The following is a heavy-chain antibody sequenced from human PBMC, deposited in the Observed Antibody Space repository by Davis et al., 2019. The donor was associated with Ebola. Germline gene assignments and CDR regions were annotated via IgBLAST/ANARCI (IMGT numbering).Heavy chain of an antibody. Sequence: PGGSLRLSCAASGFTFTSYAMSWVRQAPGKGLEWVSLISGSGTTYYADSVKGRFTISRDNSKNTLYLQMNSLRAEDTAIYYCAKEVPAAAQFDYWGQGALVTVSS. J-gene: IGHJ4*02. V-gene: IGHV3-23*01. CDR3: AKEVPAAAQFDY. CDR2: ISGSGTT. CDR1: GFTFTSYA. D-gene: IGHD2-2*01.